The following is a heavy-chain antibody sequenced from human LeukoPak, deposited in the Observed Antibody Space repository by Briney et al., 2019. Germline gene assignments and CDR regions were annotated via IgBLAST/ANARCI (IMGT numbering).Heavy chain of an antibody. CDR2: LNPNSGDT. CDR3: ARGRIIEMTTMSGGSDY. Sequence: ASVKVSCKASGYTFTDYYMHWVRQAPGQGLEWMGWLNPNSGDTNYAQKFQGRVSMTRDTSISTAYMDLSDLRSDDTAVYYCARGRIIEMTTMSGGSDYWGQGTLVTVSS. J-gene: IGHJ4*02. CDR1: GYTFTDYY. D-gene: IGHD5-24*01. V-gene: IGHV1-2*02.